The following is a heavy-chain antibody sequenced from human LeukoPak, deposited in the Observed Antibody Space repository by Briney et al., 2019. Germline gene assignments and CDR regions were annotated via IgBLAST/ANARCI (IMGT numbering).Heavy chain of an antibody. D-gene: IGHD3-16*01. V-gene: IGHV3-30*04. Sequence: GRSLRLSCAASGFTFSSYAMHWVRQAPGKGLEWVATVSYDGRNKYYADSVKGRLTISRDNSKNTLYLQMNSLTTEDTAVYYCARGPWASFDYWGQGTLVTVSS. CDR3: ARGPWASFDY. CDR1: GFTFSSYA. J-gene: IGHJ4*02. CDR2: VSYDGRNK.